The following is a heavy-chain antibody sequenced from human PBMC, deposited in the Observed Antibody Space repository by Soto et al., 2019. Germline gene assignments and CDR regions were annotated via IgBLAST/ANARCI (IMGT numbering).Heavy chain of an antibody. V-gene: IGHV3-30*18. CDR2: ISYDGSNK. CDR1: GFTFSSYG. J-gene: IGHJ4*02. Sequence: GGSLRLSCAASGFTFSSYGMHWVRQAPGKGLEWVAVISYDGSNKYYADSVKGRFTISRDNSKNTLYLQMNSLRAEDTAVYYCAKETNYYDSSGYYSFGFSYWGQGTLVTVSS. D-gene: IGHD3-22*01. CDR3: AKETNYYDSSGYYSFGFSY.